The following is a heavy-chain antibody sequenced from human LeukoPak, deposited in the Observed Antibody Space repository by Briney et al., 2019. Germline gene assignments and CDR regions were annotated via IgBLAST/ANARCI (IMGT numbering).Heavy chain of an antibody. CDR3: ARDGRYCSGGSCYSVNFDY. CDR1: GFTFSDYY. CDR2: ISSSGSTI. J-gene: IGHJ4*02. D-gene: IGHD2-15*01. Sequence: GGSLRLSCAASGFTFSDYYMSWIRQAPGKGLEWVSYISSSGSTIYYADSVKGRFTISRDNAKNSLYLQMNSLRAEDAAVYYCARDGRYCSGGSCYSVNFDYWGQGTLVTVSS. V-gene: IGHV3-11*01.